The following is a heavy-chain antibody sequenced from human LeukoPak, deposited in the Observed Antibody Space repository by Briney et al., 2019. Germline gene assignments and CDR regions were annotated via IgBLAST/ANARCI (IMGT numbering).Heavy chain of an antibody. CDR2: IRSKANSYAT. V-gene: IGHV3-73*01. CDR1: GSTFSGSA. CDR3: TELWDYMDV. Sequence: PGGSLRLSCAASGSTFSGSAMHWVRQASGKGLEWVGRIRSKANSYATAYAASVKGRFTISRDDSKNTAYLQMNSLKTEYTAVYYCTELWDYMDVWGKGTTVTVSS. J-gene: IGHJ6*03. D-gene: IGHD3-16*01.